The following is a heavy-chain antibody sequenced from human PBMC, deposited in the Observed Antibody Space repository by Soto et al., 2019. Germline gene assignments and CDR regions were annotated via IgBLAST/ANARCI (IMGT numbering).Heavy chain of an antibody. V-gene: IGHV3-30-3*01. D-gene: IGHD3-3*01. CDR3: ARGASDFWGAYPEIHFFDY. J-gene: IGHJ4*01. Sequence: GGSLRLSCAASEFTFSTYPMHWVRQAPGKGLEWVAVISYDETNKYYADSVKGRFTISRDNSKNTLYLQMNNLRADDTAVYYCARGASDFWGAYPEIHFFDYWGHGTLVTVSS. CDR2: ISYDETNK. CDR1: EFTFSTYP.